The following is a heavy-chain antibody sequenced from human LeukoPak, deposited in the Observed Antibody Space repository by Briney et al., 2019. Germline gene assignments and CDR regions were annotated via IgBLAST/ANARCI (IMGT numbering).Heavy chain of an antibody. Sequence: GGSRRLSCAASGFTFSSYAMSWVRQAPGKGLEWVSAISGSGGSTYYADSVKGRFTISRDNSKNTLYLQMNSLRAEDTAVYYCAKDRYYYDSSGYFYNWFDPWGQGTLVTVSS. J-gene: IGHJ5*02. V-gene: IGHV3-23*01. CDR2: ISGSGGST. CDR1: GFTFSSYA. D-gene: IGHD3-22*01. CDR3: AKDRYYYDSSGYFYNWFDP.